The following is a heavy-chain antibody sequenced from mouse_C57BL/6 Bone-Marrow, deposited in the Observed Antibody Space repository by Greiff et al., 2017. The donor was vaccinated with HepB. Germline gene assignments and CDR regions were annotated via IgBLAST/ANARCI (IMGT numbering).Heavy chain of an antibody. CDR2: IWCGGST. CDR3: ARDYSNPWFAY. Sequence: QVQLQQSGPGLVQPSQSLSITCTVSGFSLTSYGVHWVRQSPGKGLEWLGVIWCGGSTDYNAAFISRLSISKDNYKTQVFFKMNSLQADDTAIYYCARDYSNPWFAYWGQGTLVTVSA. V-gene: IGHV2-2*01. J-gene: IGHJ3*01. D-gene: IGHD2-5*01. CDR1: GFSLTSYG.